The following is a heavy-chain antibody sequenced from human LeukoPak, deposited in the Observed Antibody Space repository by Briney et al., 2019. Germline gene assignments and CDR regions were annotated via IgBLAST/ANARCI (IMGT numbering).Heavy chain of an antibody. D-gene: IGHD6-19*01. CDR2: INPSGGST. J-gene: IGHJ4*02. CDR1: GFTFSNYA. Sequence: PGGSLRLSCAASGFTFSNYAMNWVRQAPGRGLEWVSGINPSGGSTYYADSVKGRFTISRDNSKNTLYLQMNSLRAEHTALYFCAKAVSHSYFDFWGQGTLVTVSA. CDR3: AKAVSHSYFDF. V-gene: IGHV3-23*01.